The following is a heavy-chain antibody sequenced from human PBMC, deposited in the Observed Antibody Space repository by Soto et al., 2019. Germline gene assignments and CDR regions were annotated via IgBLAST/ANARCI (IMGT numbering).Heavy chain of an antibody. CDR3: AKDMVRGVIIIDGNFGAMDV. CDR1: GFTFSSYA. CDR2: ISGSGGST. D-gene: IGHD3-10*01. V-gene: IGHV3-23*01. J-gene: IGHJ6*02. Sequence: AGGSLRLSCAASGFTFSSYAMSWVRQAPGKGLEWVSAISGSGGSTYYADAVKGRFTISRDNSKNTLYLQMNSLRAEDTAVYYCAKDMVRGVIIIDGNFGAMDVWGQGTTVTVSS.